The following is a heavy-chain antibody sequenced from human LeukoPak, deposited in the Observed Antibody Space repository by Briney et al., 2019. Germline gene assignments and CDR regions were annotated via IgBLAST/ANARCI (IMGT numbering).Heavy chain of an antibody. D-gene: IGHD3-22*01. J-gene: IGHJ4*02. CDR1: GGSIRNYF. CDR3: ARRGVSSGYFKD. CDR2: IYYSGSTNY. V-gene: IGHV4-59*12. Sequence: PSETLSLTCTVSGGSIRNYFWSWIRQPPGKGLEWIGYIYYSGSTNYNYNPSLKSRVSISVDTSESQFSLKLSSVTAADTAVYYCARRGVSSGYFKDWGQGTLVTVSS.